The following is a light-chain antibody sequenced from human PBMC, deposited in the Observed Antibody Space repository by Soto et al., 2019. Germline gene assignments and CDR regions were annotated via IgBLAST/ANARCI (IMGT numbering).Light chain of an antibody. Sequence: QAVVTQPPSVSGAPGQGVTISCTGNTPNIGAGWPVNWYQQLPGTAPKLLIFDNTNRPSGVPDRFSGSKSGTSASLAITGLQAEDEADYYCQSYDNSLSAWVFGGGTKLTVL. V-gene: IGLV1-40*01. CDR2: DNT. CDR3: QSYDNSLSAWV. J-gene: IGLJ3*02. CDR1: TPNIGAGWP.